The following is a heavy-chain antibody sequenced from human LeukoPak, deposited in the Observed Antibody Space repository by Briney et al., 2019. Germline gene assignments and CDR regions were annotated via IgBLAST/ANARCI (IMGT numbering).Heavy chain of an antibody. J-gene: IGHJ4*02. CDR3: ARGGLSIMGY. D-gene: IGHD2/OR15-2a*01. V-gene: IGHV3-48*01. CDR2: ISSSGSTK. Sequence: GGSLRLSCGASGITFSSYSMNWVRQAPGKGLEWVSYISSSGSTKYYADSVKGRFTISRDNARNSLYLQMNSLRAEDTAVYFCARGGLSIMGYWGQGPLVPVSS. CDR1: GITFSSYS.